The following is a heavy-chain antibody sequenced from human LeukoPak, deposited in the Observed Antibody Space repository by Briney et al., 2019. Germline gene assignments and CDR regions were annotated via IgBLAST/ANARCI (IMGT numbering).Heavy chain of an antibody. CDR2: IYHSGST. Sequence: PSETLSLTCTVSGGSISSGGYYWSWIRQPPGKGLEWIGYIYHSGSTYYNPSLKSRVTISVDRSKNQFSLKLSSVTAADTAVYYCARAGYYDFWSGLHHYYYYYMDVWGKGTTVTVSS. J-gene: IGHJ6*03. CDR3: ARAGYYDFWSGLHHYYYYYMDV. CDR1: GGSISSGGYY. D-gene: IGHD3-3*01. V-gene: IGHV4-30-2*01.